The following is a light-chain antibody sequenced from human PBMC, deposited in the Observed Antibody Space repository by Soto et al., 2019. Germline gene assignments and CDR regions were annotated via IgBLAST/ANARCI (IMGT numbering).Light chain of an antibody. CDR3: QQSDDLPYA. CDR1: QDNRKY. CDR2: DAS. Sequence: IQMTQSPSLLSASVGDRVTITCQATQDNRKYLNWYQQTPGKAPKLLIYDASSVETGVPPRFSGSGSGTYFTFTISSLQPEDLAPYYCQQSDDLPYAFGQGTKLEIK. J-gene: IGKJ2*01. V-gene: IGKV1-33*01.